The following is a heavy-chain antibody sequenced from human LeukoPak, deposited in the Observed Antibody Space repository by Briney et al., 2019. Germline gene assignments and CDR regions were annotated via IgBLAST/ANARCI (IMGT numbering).Heavy chain of an antibody. D-gene: IGHD6-6*01. J-gene: IGHJ4*02. Sequence: GGSLRLSCAASGFSFISYGMHWVRQAPGKGLEWVGVISDDGRNKNYAASVKGRFTISRDNSKETLYLQMNSLRDEDTAVYYCAKAWSIAASAFDYWGQGTLVTVSS. V-gene: IGHV3-30*18. CDR2: ISDDGRNK. CDR3: AKAWSIAASAFDY. CDR1: GFSFISYG.